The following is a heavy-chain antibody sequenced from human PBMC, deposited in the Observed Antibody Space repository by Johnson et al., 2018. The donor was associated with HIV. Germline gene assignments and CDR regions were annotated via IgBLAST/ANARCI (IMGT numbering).Heavy chain of an antibody. D-gene: IGHD3-22*01. Sequence: QVQLVESGGGLVKPGGSLRLSCAASGFTFSDYYMSWIRQAPGKGLEWVSYISSGGSSLYYAESVKGRFPISRDNDKKSMYLQMNSLRPEETAVYYCARIRVAVITEVGAFDIWGQGTMVTVSS. CDR1: GFTFSDYY. V-gene: IGHV3-11*04. CDR2: ISSGGSSL. CDR3: ARIRVAVITEVGAFDI. J-gene: IGHJ3*02.